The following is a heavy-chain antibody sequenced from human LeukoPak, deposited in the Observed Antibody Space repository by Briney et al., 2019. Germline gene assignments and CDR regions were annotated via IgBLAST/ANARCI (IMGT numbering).Heavy chain of an antibody. CDR1: GFTFSNHD. Sequence: GGSLRLSCAASGFTFSNHDMHWLRQAAGKVLEWVSANVIAGDTYYSDSVKGRFTISRENANNSLYLQMNSLRAGDTAVYYCARSNANAFDIWGQGTMVTVSS. CDR2: NVIAGDT. V-gene: IGHV3-13*02. CDR3: ARSNANAFDI. D-gene: IGHD2-8*01. J-gene: IGHJ3*02.